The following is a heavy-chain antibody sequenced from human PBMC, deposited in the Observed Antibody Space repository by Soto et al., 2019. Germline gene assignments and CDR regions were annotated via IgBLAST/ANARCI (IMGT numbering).Heavy chain of an antibody. CDR1: GGTFSSYG. J-gene: IGHJ4*02. D-gene: IGHD6-13*01. CDR3: ARDRDTSTWYDYLAY. Sequence: QVQLVQSGAEVKKPGSSVKVSCKASGGTFSSYGFSWVRQAPGQGLEWMGGIIPLFGPPTYAQKFQGRVTITADKSTSTAYMELTSLTSEDTAVYYCARDRDTSTWYDYLAYWGQGTLVTVSS. V-gene: IGHV1-69*06. CDR2: IIPLFGPP.